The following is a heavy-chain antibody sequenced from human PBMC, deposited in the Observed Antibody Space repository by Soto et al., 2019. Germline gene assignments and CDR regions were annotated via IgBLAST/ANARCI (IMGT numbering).Heavy chain of an antibody. J-gene: IGHJ4*02. CDR3: ARLVLEWLSPSPYYSDY. V-gene: IGHV4-39*01. D-gene: IGHD3-3*01. Sequence: QLQLQESGPGLVKPSETLSLTCTVSGGSISSSSYYWGWIRQPPGKGLEWIGSIYYSGSTYYNPSLKSRVTISVDTSKNQFSLKLSSVTAADTAVYYCARLVLEWLSPSPYYSDYWGQGTLVTVSS. CDR2: IYYSGST. CDR1: GGSISSSSYY.